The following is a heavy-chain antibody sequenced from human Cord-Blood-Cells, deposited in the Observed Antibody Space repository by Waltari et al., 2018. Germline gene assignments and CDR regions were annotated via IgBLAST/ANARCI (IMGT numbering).Heavy chain of an antibody. CDR1: GGSISSSSYY. CDR2: IYYSGST. V-gene: IGHV4-39*01. D-gene: IGHD6-6*01. CDR3: ARHFLLGEYSSSSEYFQH. Sequence: QLQLQESGPGLVKPSETLSLTCTVSGGSISSSSYYWGWTRPPPGKGLEWIGSIYYSGSTYYNPSLKSRVTISVDTSKNQFSLKLSSVTAADTAVYYCARHFLLGEYSSSSEYFQHWGQGTLVTVSS. J-gene: IGHJ1*01.